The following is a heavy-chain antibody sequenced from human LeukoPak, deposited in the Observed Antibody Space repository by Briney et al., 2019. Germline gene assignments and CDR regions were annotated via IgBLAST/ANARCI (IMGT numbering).Heavy chain of an antibody. Sequence: GGSPRLSCAAFGFTFITSAMSWVRQAPGKGLEWVSAISGSGGSTYYADSVKGRFTISRDNSKNTLYLQMNSLRAEDTAVYYCAKDVEMARMSRSYWGQGTLVTVSS. CDR3: AKDVEMARMSRSY. D-gene: IGHD5-24*01. V-gene: IGHV3-23*01. CDR1: GFTFITSA. J-gene: IGHJ4*02. CDR2: ISGSGGST.